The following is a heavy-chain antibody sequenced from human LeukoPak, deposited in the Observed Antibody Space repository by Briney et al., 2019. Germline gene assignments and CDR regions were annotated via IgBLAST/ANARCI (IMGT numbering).Heavy chain of an antibody. CDR2: IYYSGST. D-gene: IGHD7-27*01. V-gene: IGHV4-31*03. J-gene: IGHJ3*02. CDR3: ASLPAGDGFAFDI. CDR1: GGSISSGGYY. Sequence: PSETLSLTCTVSGGSISSGGYYWSWIRQHPGKGLEWIGYIYYSGSTYYNPSLKSRVTISVDTSKNQFSLKLSSVTAADTAVYYCASLPAGDGFAFDIWGQGTMVTVSS.